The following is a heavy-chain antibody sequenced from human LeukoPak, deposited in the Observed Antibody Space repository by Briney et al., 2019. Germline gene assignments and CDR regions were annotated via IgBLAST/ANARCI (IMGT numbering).Heavy chain of an antibody. D-gene: IGHD3-10*01. J-gene: IGHJ4*02. Sequence: GGSLRLSCAASGFTFSTFYMTWVRQAPGKGLECVAIIKQDGSEISFVDSVKGRFTISRDNAKSSLYLQMNSLRGEDTAVYYCARARYGSGGYFFDFWGQGTLVTVSS. V-gene: IGHV3-7*04. CDR1: GFTFSTFY. CDR2: IKQDGSEI. CDR3: ARARYGSGGYFFDF.